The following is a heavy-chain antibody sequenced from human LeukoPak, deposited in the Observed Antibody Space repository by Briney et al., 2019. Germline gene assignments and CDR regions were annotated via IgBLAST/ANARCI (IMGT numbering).Heavy chain of an antibody. CDR1: GFTVSSNY. CDR3: ARDVSGSSSWSDFDY. Sequence: QPGRSLRLSCAASGFTVSSNYMSWVRQAPGKGLEWVSVIYSGGSTFYADSVRGRFTISRDNSKNTLYLQMNSLRAEDTAVYYCARDVSGSSSWSDFDYWGQGTLVTVSS. V-gene: IGHV3-66*01. J-gene: IGHJ4*02. CDR2: IYSGGST. D-gene: IGHD6-13*01.